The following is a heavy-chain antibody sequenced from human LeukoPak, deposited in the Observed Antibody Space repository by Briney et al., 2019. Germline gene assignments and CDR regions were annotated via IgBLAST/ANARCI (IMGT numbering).Heavy chain of an antibody. CDR2: IIPIFGTA. V-gene: IGHV1-69*01. CDR1: GGTFSSYA. CDR3: ARASREWVPAAIRYDYYYYGMDV. J-gene: IGHJ6*02. D-gene: IGHD2-2*02. Sequence: SVKVSCKASGGTFSSYAISWVRQAPGQGLEWMGGIIPIFGTANYAQKFQGRVTITADESTRTAYMELSSLRSEDTAVYYCARASREWVPAAIRYDYYYYGMDVWGQGTTVTVSS.